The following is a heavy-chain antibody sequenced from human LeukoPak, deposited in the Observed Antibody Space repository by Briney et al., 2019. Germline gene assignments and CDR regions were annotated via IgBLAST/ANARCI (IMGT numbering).Heavy chain of an antibody. CDR3: AKDAEKTYYYGSGSYFPLDY. V-gene: IGHV3-30*02. D-gene: IGHD3-10*01. CDR1: GFTFSSYG. Sequence: GGSLRLSCAASGFTFSSYGMHWVRQAPGKGLEWVAFIRYDGSNKYYADSVKGRFTISRDNSKNTLYRQMNSLRAEDTAVYYCAKDAEKTYYYGSGSYFPLDYWGQGTLVTVSS. J-gene: IGHJ4*02. CDR2: IRYDGSNK.